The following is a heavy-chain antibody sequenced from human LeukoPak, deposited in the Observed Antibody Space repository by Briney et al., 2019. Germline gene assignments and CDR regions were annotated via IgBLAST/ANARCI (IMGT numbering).Heavy chain of an antibody. D-gene: IGHD2-2*01. V-gene: IGHV4-34*01. Sequence: SGTLAPTCAVYGGAFSDYYWSWIRQPPGKGLEGIGEIKHSGSTNYNPSLKSRVTISVDTSKNQFSLKLSSVTAADTAVYYCARRREYCTSTSCSDVWFDPWGQGTLVTVSS. CDR1: GGAFSDYY. CDR3: ARRREYCTSTSCSDVWFDP. CDR2: IKHSGST. J-gene: IGHJ5*02.